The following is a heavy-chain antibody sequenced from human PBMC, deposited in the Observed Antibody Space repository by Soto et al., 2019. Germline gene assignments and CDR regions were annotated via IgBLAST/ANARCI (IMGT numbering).Heavy chain of an antibody. Sequence: EVQLLESGGGLVQPGGSLRLSCAASGFTFSTYAMSWVRQAPGKGLEWVSAVGGSGAGTYYADSVKGRFTISRDNSKNTLYLQMNSLRAEDTAVYYCANRADYAGASYFDYWGQGTLVTVSS. CDR2: VGGSGAGT. CDR1: GFTFSTYA. V-gene: IGHV3-23*01. CDR3: ANRADYAGASYFDY. J-gene: IGHJ4*02. D-gene: IGHD2-2*01.